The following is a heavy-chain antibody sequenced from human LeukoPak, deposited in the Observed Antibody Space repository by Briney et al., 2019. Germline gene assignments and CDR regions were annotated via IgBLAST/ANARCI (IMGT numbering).Heavy chain of an antibody. CDR2: INDSGDT. J-gene: IGHJ5*02. CDR3: ARGDPSFSTLDL. V-gene: IGHV4-34*01. Sequence: SETLSLTCAVYGGSFSDYYWTWLRQSPGRGLEWIGEINDSGDTRSNPSLKSRVSISTDTSRNQFSLNMSSVTAADTAVYYCARGDPSFSTLDLWGQGSLITVSS. CDR1: GGSFSDYY. D-gene: IGHD3-10*01.